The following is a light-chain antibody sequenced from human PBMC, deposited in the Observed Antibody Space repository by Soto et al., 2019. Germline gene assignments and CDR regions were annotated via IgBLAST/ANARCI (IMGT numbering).Light chain of an antibody. CDR1: SSDVGSYNL. J-gene: IGLJ2*01. CDR3: CSYAGSRDVV. V-gene: IGLV2-23*01. CDR2: EGS. Sequence: QSALTQPASVSGSPGQSITISCTGTSSDVGSYNLVSWYQQHPGKAPKLMIYEGSKRPSGVSNRFYGSKSGNTASLTISGLQAEDEADYYCCSYAGSRDVVFGGGTKLTVL.